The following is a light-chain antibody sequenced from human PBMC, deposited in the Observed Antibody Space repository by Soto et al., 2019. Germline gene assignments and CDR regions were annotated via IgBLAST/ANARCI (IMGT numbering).Light chain of an antibody. J-gene: IGLJ1*01. V-gene: IGLV2-14*01. CDR1: TNDIGTYDS. CDR2: GVT. Sequence: QSALTQPASVSGSPGQSITISCTGTTNDIGTYDSVSWYQHHPGKAPKLILYGVTNRPSGVSTRFSGSKSGNTASLTISGLQAEDEADYYCSSYATNYVICIFGTGTKLTVL. CDR3: SSYATNYVICI.